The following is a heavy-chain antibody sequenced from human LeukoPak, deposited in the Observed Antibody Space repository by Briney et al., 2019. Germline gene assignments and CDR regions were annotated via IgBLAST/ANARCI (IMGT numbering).Heavy chain of an antibody. J-gene: IGHJ4*02. Sequence: GGSLRLSCAASGFTFSSYAMSWVRQAPGKGLEWVSAISGSGGSTYYADSVKGRFTIPRDNSKNTLYLQMNSLRAEDTAVYYCAKDFSSGWYKGGFDYWGQGTLVTVSS. CDR3: AKDFSSGWYKGGFDY. V-gene: IGHV3-23*01. CDR2: ISGSGGST. CDR1: GFTFSSYA. D-gene: IGHD6-19*01.